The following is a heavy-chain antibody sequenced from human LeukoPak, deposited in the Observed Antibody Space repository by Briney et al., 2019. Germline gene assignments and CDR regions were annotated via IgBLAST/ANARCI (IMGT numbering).Heavy chain of an antibody. Sequence: PGGSLRLSCAASGFTFSSYAMHWVRQAPGKGLEWVSLIYSHGGTNYADSVKGRFTISRDNSKNTLYLQMNSLRAEDTAVYYCARDGIDSSSGISYYYYMAVWGKGTTVTISS. CDR3: ARDGIDSSSGISYYYYMAV. J-gene: IGHJ6*03. CDR2: IYSHGGT. CDR1: GFTFSSYA. V-gene: IGHV3-66*01. D-gene: IGHD3-22*01.